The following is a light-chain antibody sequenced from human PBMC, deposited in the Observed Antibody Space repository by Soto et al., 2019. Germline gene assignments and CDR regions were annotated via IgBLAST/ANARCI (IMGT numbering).Light chain of an antibody. J-gene: IGKJ1*01. Sequence: EIVLTQSPGTLSLSPGERATLSCRASQSVSSSQLAWYQQKPGQAPRLLIFGASSRAAGIPDRFSGSGSGTDFTLTISRLEPDDFATYYCQHYNSYSEAFGQGTKVELK. CDR3: QHYNSYSEA. CDR1: QSVSSSQ. V-gene: IGKV3-20*01. CDR2: GAS.